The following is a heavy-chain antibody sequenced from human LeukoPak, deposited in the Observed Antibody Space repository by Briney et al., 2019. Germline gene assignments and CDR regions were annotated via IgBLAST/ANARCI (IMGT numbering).Heavy chain of an antibody. CDR2: INHSGGT. V-gene: IGHV4-34*01. J-gene: IGHJ6*02. Sequence: PSETLSLTCAVYGGSFSGYYWSWIRQPPGKGLEWIGEINHSGGTNYNPSLKSRVTISVDTSKNQFSLKLSSVTAADTAVYYCARHCSSTSCYLPAEYYYYGMDVWGQGTTVTVSS. CDR1: GGSFSGYY. D-gene: IGHD2-2*01. CDR3: ARHCSSTSCYLPAEYYYYGMDV.